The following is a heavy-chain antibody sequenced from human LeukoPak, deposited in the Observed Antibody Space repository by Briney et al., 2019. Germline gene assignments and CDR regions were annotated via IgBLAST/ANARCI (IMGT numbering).Heavy chain of an antibody. CDR3: ARSKPPAVKDYYGLDV. CDR1: GFTVSSNY. D-gene: IGHD6-13*01. CDR2: IYSAGST. Sequence: GGSLRLSCAASGFTVSSNYMSWVRQAPGKGLEWVSVIYSAGSTYYVDSVKGRFTISRDTSKNTLYLLMNSLRAEDTAVYFCARSKPPAVKDYYGLDVWGQGTTVTVSS. V-gene: IGHV3-66*01. J-gene: IGHJ6*02.